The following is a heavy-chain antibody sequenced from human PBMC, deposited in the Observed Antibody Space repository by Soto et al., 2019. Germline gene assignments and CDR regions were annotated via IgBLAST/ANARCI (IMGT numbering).Heavy chain of an antibody. CDR3: ATMKRARLDS. V-gene: IGHV1-69*06. J-gene: IGHJ4*02. CDR1: GIMSSGYG. CDR2: INPTLDST. D-gene: IGHD6-25*01. Sequence: QEQVVQSVPAMKEPGSSVKVSCRASGIMSSGYGFSWVRQAPGQGLQWVGVINPTLDSTHYAQNLQGRVSITVDKSTDTAYLEVTSLRLEDTAIYFCATMKRARLDSWGRGTVVTVSS.